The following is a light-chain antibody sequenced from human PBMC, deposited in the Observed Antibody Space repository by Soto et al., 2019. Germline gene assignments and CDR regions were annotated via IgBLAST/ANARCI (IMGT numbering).Light chain of an antibody. V-gene: IGLV2-11*01. CDR1: SSDVGGYNY. J-gene: IGLJ1*01. Sequence: QSALTQPRSVSGSPGQSVTISCTGTSSDVGGYNYVSWYQQHPGKAPKLMLYDVSKRPSGVPDRFSGSKSGNTASLTISGLQDEDEADYYCRSYAGSYFYVFGTGTKLTVL. CDR2: DVS. CDR3: RSYAGSYFYV.